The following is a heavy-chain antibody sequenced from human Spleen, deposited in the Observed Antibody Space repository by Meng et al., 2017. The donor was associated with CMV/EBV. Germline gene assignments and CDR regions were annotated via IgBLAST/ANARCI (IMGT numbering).Heavy chain of an antibody. J-gene: IGHJ4*02. CDR1: GGSIRSSSYY. Sequence: SETLSLTCTVSGGSIRSSSYYWGWIRQPPGKGLEWIGSIYYSGSTYYNPSLKSRVTISVDTSKNQFSLKLSSVTAADTAVYYCARVDYSNSPFDYWGQGTLVTVSS. CDR3: ARVDYSNSPFDY. V-gene: IGHV4-39*07. CDR2: IYYSGST. D-gene: IGHD4-11*01.